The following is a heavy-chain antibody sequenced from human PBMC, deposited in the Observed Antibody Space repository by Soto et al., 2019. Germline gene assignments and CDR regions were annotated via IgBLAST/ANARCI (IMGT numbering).Heavy chain of an antibody. CDR3: ARVLSSGWPRFDY. V-gene: IGHV4-59*12. CDR2: IYYSGST. Sequence: PSETLSLTCTVSGGSISSYYWSWIRQPPGKGLEWIGYIYYSGSTNYNPSLKSRVTISVDTSKNQFSLKLSSVTAADTAVYYCARVLSSGWPRFDYWGQGTLVTVSS. D-gene: IGHD6-19*01. CDR1: GGSISSYY. J-gene: IGHJ4*02.